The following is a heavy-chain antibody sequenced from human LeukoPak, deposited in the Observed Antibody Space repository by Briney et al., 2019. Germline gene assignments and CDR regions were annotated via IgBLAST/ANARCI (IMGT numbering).Heavy chain of an antibody. J-gene: IGHJ6*02. CDR3: ARVDQRYCSGGSCYYYYGMDV. D-gene: IGHD2-15*01. V-gene: IGHV1-2*02. CDR2: INPNSGGT. CDR1: GYTFTGYY. Sequence: ASVKVSCKASGYTFTGYYMHWVRQAPGQGLEWMGWINPNSGGTNYAQKFQGRVTMTRDTSISTAYMELSRLRSDGTAVYYCARVDQRYCSGGSCYYYYGMDVWGQGTTVTVSS.